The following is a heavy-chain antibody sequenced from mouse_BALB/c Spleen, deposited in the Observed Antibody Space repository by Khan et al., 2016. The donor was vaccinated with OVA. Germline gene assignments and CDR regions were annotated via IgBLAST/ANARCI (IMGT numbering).Heavy chain of an antibody. CDR3: AYGSSHWYFDV. CDR1: GYSITSDYA. J-gene: IGHJ1*01. CDR2: INYSCST. V-gene: IGHV3-2*02. Sequence: EVQLQESGPGLVKPSQSLSLTCTVTGYSITSDYAWNWIRQFPGNKLEWMGYINYSCSTSYIPSLKSRISITRDTSKNQFFLQLNSVTTEDAATYYCAYGSSHWYFDVWGAGTTVTVSS. D-gene: IGHD1-1*01.